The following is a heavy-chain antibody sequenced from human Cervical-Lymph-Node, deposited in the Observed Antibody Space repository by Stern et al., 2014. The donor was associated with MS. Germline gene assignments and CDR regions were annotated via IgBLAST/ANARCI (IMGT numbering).Heavy chain of an antibody. CDR2: IIPILAIA. D-gene: IGHD3-3*01. V-gene: IGHV1-69*04. CDR3: ARDSDFSGMDV. J-gene: IGHJ6*02. CDR1: GGTFSSYS. Sequence: DQLVESGAEVKKPGSSMKVSCKASGGTFSSYSISWVRQAPGQGLEWMGRIIPILAIANYAQKFQGRITITADKSTSTAYMELSSLRSEDTAVYYCARDSDFSGMDVWGQGTTVTVSS.